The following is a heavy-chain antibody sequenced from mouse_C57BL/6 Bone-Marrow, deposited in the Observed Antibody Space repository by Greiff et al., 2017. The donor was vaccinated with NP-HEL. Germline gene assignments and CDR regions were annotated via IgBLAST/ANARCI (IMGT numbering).Heavy chain of an antibody. CDR1: GFTFSSYG. Sequence: EVHLVESGGDLVKPGGSLKLSCAASGFTFSSYGMSWVRQTPDKRLEWVATISSGGSYTYYPDSVKGRFTISRDNAKNTLYLQMSSLKSEETAMYYCAMVGYYAAWFAYWGQGTLVTVSA. CDR2: ISSGGSYT. V-gene: IGHV5-6*01. J-gene: IGHJ3*01. CDR3: AMVGYYAAWFAY. D-gene: IGHD2-3*01.